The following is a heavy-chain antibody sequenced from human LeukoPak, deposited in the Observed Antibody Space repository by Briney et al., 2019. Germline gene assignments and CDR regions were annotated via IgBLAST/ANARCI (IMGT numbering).Heavy chain of an antibody. J-gene: IGHJ3*02. CDR3: ARRNNIVVVPDLAENAFDI. Sequence: GGSLRLSCAASGFTVSSNYMSWVRQAPGKGLEWVSVIYSGGSTYYADSVKGRFTISRDNSKNTLYLKMNSLRAEDTAVYYCARRNNIVVVPDLAENAFDIWGQGTMVTVSS. V-gene: IGHV3-53*01. CDR1: GFTVSSNY. D-gene: IGHD2-2*01. CDR2: IYSGGST.